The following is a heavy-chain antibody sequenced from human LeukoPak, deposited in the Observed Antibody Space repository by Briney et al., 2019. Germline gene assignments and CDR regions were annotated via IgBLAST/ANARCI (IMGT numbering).Heavy chain of an antibody. CDR3: AKDPDYGDYLSYFDY. V-gene: IGHV3-23*01. J-gene: IGHJ4*02. Sequence: GGSLRLSCAASGFTFSSYAMSWVRQAPGKGLGWVSAISGSGGSTYYADSVKGRFTISRDNSKNTLYLQMNSLGAEDTAVYYCAKDPDYGDYLSYFDYWGQGTLVTVSS. D-gene: IGHD4-17*01. CDR1: GFTFSSYA. CDR2: ISGSGGST.